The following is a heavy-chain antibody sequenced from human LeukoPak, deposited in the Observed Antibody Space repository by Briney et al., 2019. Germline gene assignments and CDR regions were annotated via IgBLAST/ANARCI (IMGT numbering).Heavy chain of an antibody. D-gene: IGHD1-26*01. Sequence: ASETLSLTCTVSGGSISSYYWSWIRQTPGKGLDWIGYVFYTGSTSYSPSLKSRVTMSVDTSKNQFSLKLSSVTAADAAVYHCARHRRVGSPYYAMDVWGRGTAVTVSS. J-gene: IGHJ6*02. CDR3: ARHRRVGSPYYAMDV. CDR2: VFYTGST. CDR1: GGSISSYY. V-gene: IGHV4-59*08.